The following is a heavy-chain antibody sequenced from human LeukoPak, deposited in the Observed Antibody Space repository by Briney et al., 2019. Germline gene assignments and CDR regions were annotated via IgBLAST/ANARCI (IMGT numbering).Heavy chain of an antibody. J-gene: IGHJ4*02. CDR3: ARGLRGTTVTTAFDY. CDR1: GGSLSGYH. V-gene: IGHV4-34*01. CDR2: INHNGST. D-gene: IGHD4-17*01. Sequence: IPSETLSLTCAVYGGSLSGYHWSWIRQPPGKGLEWIGEINHNGSTNYNPSLKSRVTISVDTSKNLFSLKLSSVTAADTAVYSCARGLRGTTVTTAFDYWGQGTLVTVSS.